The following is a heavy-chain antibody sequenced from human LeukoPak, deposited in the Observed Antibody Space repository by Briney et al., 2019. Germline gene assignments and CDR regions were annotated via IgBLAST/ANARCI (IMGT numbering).Heavy chain of an antibody. D-gene: IGHD3-10*01. Sequence: SGGSLRLSCAASGFTFSSYEINWVRQAPGKGLEWVSYISSSGSTIYYADSVKGRFTISRDNAKNSLYLQMNSLRAEDTAVYYCARDPSVSYYGSGSYLDYWGQGTLVTVSS. CDR2: ISSSGSTI. V-gene: IGHV3-48*03. CDR1: GFTFSSYE. J-gene: IGHJ4*02. CDR3: ARDPSVSYYGSGSYLDY.